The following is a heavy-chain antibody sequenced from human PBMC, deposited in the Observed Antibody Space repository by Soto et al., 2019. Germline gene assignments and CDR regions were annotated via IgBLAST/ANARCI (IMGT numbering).Heavy chain of an antibody. D-gene: IGHD3-22*01. CDR3: ARVPSVYEPFDI. CDR1: GYTFTDYA. Sequence: ASVKVSCKASGYTFTDYAMQWVRQAPGQRLEWMGWISAYNGNTNYAQKLQGRVTMTTDTSTSTAYMELRSLRSDDTAVYYCARVPSVYEPFDIWGQGTMVTVSS. J-gene: IGHJ3*02. V-gene: IGHV1-18*01. CDR2: ISAYNGNT.